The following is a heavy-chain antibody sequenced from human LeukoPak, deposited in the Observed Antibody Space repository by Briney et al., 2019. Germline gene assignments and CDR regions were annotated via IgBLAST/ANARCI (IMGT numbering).Heavy chain of an antibody. Sequence: PGGSLRLSCAASGFTFSDNFMDWVRQAPGKGLECVGRIRKTANSCITEYPASVNGRFTVSRDDSKNLLFLQMNSLKTEDTAVYYCARDYGSYSFAFWGQGTLVTVSS. CDR2: IRKTANSCIT. CDR1: GFTFSDNF. J-gene: IGHJ4*02. CDR3: ARDYGSYSFAF. V-gene: IGHV3-72*01. D-gene: IGHD1-26*01.